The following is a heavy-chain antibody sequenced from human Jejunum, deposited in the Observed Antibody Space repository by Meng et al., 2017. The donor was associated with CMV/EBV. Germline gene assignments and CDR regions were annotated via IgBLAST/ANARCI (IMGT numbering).Heavy chain of an antibody. CDR2: TNPRSANT. CDR1: GFTFTSYD. D-gene: IGHD1-14*01. J-gene: IGHJ4*02. Sequence: KFSCKASGFTFTSYDINWVRQAAGQGLEWMGWTNPRSANTGSAQKFQGRLTMTMNTSIGTAYMELSSLRSEDTAVYYCARNGIFFDYWGQGALVTVSS. CDR3: ARNGIFFDY. V-gene: IGHV1-8*01.